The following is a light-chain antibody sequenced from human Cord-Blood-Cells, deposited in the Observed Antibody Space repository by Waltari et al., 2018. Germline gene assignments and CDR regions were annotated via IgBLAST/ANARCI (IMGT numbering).Light chain of an antibody. Sequence: QSALTQPASVSGSPGQSITISCPGTSSDAGGYNYVSWYQKHPGKAPKLMIYDVSNRPSGVSNRFSGSKSGNTASLTISGLQAEDEADYYCSSYTSSSTYVVFGGGTKLTVL. CDR3: SSYTSSSTYVV. CDR1: SSDAGGYNY. V-gene: IGLV2-14*01. CDR2: DVS. J-gene: IGLJ2*01.